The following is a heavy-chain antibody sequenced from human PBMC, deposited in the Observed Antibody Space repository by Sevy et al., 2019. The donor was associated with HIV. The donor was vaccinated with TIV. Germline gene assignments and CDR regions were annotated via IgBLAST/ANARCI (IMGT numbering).Heavy chain of an antibody. Sequence: SETLSLTCTVSGGSISSYYWSWIRQPAGKGLEWIGRIYTSGSTNYNPSLKSRVTMSVDTSKNQFSLKLSSVTAADTAVYYCAGGGSRDGYSSWYYFDYWGQGTLVTVSS. J-gene: IGHJ4*02. CDR2: IYTSGST. CDR1: GGSISSYY. D-gene: IGHD1-26*01. V-gene: IGHV4-4*07. CDR3: AGGGSRDGYSSWYYFDY.